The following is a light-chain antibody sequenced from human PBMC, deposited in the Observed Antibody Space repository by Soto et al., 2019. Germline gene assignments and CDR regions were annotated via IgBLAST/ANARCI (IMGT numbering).Light chain of an antibody. CDR3: SSYTSSTFYV. Sequence: QSALTQPASVSGSPGQSITISCTGTSSDVGGYNYVSWYQQHPGKAPKLMIYEVSNRPSGVSNRSPGSKSGNTASPTISGLQAEDEADYYCSSYTSSTFYVFGTGTKVTVL. J-gene: IGLJ1*01. CDR1: SSDVGGYNY. CDR2: EVS. V-gene: IGLV2-14*01.